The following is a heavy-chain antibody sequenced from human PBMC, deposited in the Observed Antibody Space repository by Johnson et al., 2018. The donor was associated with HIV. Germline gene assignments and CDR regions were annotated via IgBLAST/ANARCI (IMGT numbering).Heavy chain of an antibody. J-gene: IGHJ3*02. CDR3: ARARARVTFDI. D-gene: IGHD2-21*01. CDR1: GFTVSSNY. V-gene: IGHV3-53*01. Sequence: EQLVESGGGLIQPGGSLRLSCAASGFTVSSNYMSWVRQAPGKGLEWVSVIYSGGSTYYADSVKGRFTISRDNSKNTLYLQMNSLRAEDTAVYYCARARARVTFDIWGQGTMVTVSS. CDR2: IYSGGST.